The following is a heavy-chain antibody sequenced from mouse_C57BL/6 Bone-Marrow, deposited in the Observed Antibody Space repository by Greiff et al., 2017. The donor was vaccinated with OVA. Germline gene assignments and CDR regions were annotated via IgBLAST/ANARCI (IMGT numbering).Heavy chain of an antibody. V-gene: IGHV1-69*01. CDR3: AREGEFPLYYFDY. CDR1: GYTFTSYW. J-gene: IGHJ2*01. CDR2: IDPSDSYT. Sequence: QVQLQQPGAELVMPGASVKLSCKASGYTFTSYWMHWVKQRPGQGLEWIGEIDPSDSYTNYNQKLKGKSTLTVDKSSSTAYMQLSSLASEDSAVYYCAREGEFPLYYFDYWGQGTTLTVSS.